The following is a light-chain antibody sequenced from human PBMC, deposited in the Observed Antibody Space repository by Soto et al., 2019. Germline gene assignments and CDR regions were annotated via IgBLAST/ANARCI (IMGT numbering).Light chain of an antibody. J-gene: IGKJ1*01. CDR3: QQYNGWPWT. CDR2: GAS. Sequence: DIELAQSPAPLSVSAGDRSPITCRATQTIGNKIAWYLQRPGQAPRLLRYGASPRATDIPARFSGSGSGTEFTLTSTGLQSEDWAVYYCQQYNGWPWTFGQGTKVEIK. V-gene: IGKV3-15*01. CDR1: QTIGNK.